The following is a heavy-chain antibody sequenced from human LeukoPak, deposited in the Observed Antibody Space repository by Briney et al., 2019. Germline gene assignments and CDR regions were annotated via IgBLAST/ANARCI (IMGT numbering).Heavy chain of an antibody. CDR3: ARDKEGLRGSYPLMWY. J-gene: IGHJ4*02. D-gene: IGHD3-16*02. V-gene: IGHV3-33*08. Sequence: PGGSLRLSCSASGFTFSSYGMHWVRQAPGKGLEWLAVIWHDGSKKYHADSVKGRYTISRDNSKNTLYLQMNSLRAEDTAVYYCARDKEGLRGSYPLMWYWGQGTLVTVSS. CDR1: GFTFSSYG. CDR2: IWHDGSKK.